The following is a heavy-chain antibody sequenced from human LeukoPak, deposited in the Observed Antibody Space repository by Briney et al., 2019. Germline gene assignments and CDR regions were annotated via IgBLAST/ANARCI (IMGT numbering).Heavy chain of an antibody. CDR1: GGSISSSSYY. J-gene: IGHJ3*02. CDR3: ARQGGGGRAFDI. Sequence: SETLSLTCTVSGGSISSSSYYWGWIRQPPGKGLEWIGSLYYSGSTHYSPTLKSRVTISVDTSKSQFSLKLTSVTAADTAVFYCARQGGGGRAFDIWGQGTMVTVSS. V-gene: IGHV4-39*01. CDR2: LYYSGST. D-gene: IGHD3-16*01.